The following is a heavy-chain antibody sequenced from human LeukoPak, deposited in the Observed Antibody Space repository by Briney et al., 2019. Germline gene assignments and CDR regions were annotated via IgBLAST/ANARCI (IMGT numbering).Heavy chain of an antibody. V-gene: IGHV4-34*01. CDR3: ARSYYGSGLYGMDV. CDR1: GGSFSGFY. Sequence: SETLSLTCVVYGGSFSGFYWSWIRQPPGKGLEWIGEINHSGSNNYNPSLKSRVTISVGTSKKQFSLRLSSVTAADTAVYYCARSYYGSGLYGMDVWGQGTTVTVS. D-gene: IGHD3-10*01. J-gene: IGHJ6*02. CDR2: INHSGSN.